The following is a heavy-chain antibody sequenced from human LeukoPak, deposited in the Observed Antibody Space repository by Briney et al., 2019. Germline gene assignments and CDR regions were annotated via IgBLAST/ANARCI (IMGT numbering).Heavy chain of an antibody. V-gene: IGHV3-23*01. Sequence: GGSLRLSCAASGFTFSSYAMGWVRQAPGKGLEWVSAISATGGSTFYADSVKGRFTISRDNSKNTLYPQMNSVRAEDTAVYYCAKGPLIGWYYFDSWGQGTLVTVSS. CDR2: ISATGGST. D-gene: IGHD2-15*01. CDR3: AKGPLIGWYYFDS. J-gene: IGHJ4*02. CDR1: GFTFSSYA.